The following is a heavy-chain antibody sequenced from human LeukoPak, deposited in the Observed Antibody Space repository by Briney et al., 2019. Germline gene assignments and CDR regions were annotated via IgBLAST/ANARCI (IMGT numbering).Heavy chain of an antibody. Sequence: PGGSLRLSCAASGFTFSRQWMSWVRQAPGKGLEWVANINPDGSDKYYVDSVKGRFTISRDNAKSSLYLQMNSLRAEDTAVYYCARGMTTLLIDAFDMWGQGTLVTVSS. J-gene: IGHJ3*02. CDR1: GFTFSRQW. V-gene: IGHV3-7*02. CDR2: INPDGSDK. CDR3: ARGMTTLLIDAFDM. D-gene: IGHD4-11*01.